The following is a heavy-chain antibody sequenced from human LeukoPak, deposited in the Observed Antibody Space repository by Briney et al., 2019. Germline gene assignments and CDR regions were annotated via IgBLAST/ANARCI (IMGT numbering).Heavy chain of an antibody. CDR2: IYHSGST. CDR1: GGSISSSNW. CDR3: AREGEVADP. J-gene: IGHJ5*02. Sequence: SSETLSLTCAVSGGSISSSNWWSWVRQPPGKGLEWIGYIYHSGSTYYNPSLKSRVTISVDRSKNQFSLKLSSVTAADTAVYYCAREGEVADPWGQGTLVTVSS. D-gene: IGHD2-21*01. V-gene: IGHV4-4*02.